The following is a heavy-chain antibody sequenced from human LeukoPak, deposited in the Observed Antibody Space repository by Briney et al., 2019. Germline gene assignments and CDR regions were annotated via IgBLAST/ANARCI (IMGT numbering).Heavy chain of an antibody. D-gene: IGHD6-19*01. CDR2: IGIRGDT. J-gene: IGHJ4*02. CDR3: ARGGIQVSGIDEFDY. CDR1: GFTFIDYD. Sequence: GGSLRLSCAASGFTFIDYDMHWVRQVIGKGLEWVSAIGIRGDTHYSGSVKGRFTISRKNAESSLYLQMNSLRAEDTAVYYCARGGIQVSGIDEFDYWGQGTLVTVSS. V-gene: IGHV3-13*01.